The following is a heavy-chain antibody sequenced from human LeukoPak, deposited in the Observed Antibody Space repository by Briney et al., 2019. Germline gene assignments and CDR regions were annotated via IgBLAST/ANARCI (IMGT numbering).Heavy chain of an antibody. CDR3: AKGGGYEAQYYYYYLDV. J-gene: IGHJ6*03. D-gene: IGHD5-12*01. Sequence: GGSLRLSCAASGFTFSSYGIHWVRQAPGKGLEWVAFIRYDGSNKYYADSVKGRFTISRDNSKNTLYLQMNSLRVEDTAVYYCAKGGGYEAQYYYYYLDVWGKGTTVTISS. CDR2: IRYDGSNK. V-gene: IGHV3-30*02. CDR1: GFTFSSYG.